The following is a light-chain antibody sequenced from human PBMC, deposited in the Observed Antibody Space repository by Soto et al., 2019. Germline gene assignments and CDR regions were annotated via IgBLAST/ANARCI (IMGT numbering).Light chain of an antibody. CDR1: QGISSY. CDR2: AAS. CDR3: QQLYSYPLT. J-gene: IGKJ4*01. V-gene: IGKV1-9*01. Sequence: DIQLTQSPSFLSASVGDRVTITCRASQGISSYLAWYQQKPGKAPKLLIYAASTLQSGVPSRFSGSGSGTEFTLTISSLQPEDFATYYCQQLYSYPLTFGGGTKVEI.